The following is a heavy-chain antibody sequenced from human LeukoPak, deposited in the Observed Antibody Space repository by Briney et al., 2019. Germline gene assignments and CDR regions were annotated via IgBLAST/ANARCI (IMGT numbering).Heavy chain of an antibody. D-gene: IGHD3-10*01. CDR1: GFSFSSYA. V-gene: IGHV3-23*01. Sequence: GGSLRLSCAASGFSFSSYAMTWVHPGPGKGLEWGSAINGSWASTYYVDSEMARSTITRDNSKNTLYLQMNSLRAEDTAVYYCAKDLAVMVRSWFDPWGQGTLVTVSS. J-gene: IGHJ5*02. CDR2: INGSWAST. CDR3: AKDLAVMVRSWFDP.